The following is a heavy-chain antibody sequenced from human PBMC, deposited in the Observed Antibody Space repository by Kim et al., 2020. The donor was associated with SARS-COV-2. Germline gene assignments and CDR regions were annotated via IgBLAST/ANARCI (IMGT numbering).Heavy chain of an antibody. J-gene: IGHJ4*02. Sequence: SGKGRFTISRDDSKNTLLLQMNSLRAEDTAVYYCAREGTGENTVTMALGYWGQGTLVTVSS. V-gene: IGHV3-30*07. D-gene: IGHD4-17*01. CDR3: AREGTGENTVTMALGY.